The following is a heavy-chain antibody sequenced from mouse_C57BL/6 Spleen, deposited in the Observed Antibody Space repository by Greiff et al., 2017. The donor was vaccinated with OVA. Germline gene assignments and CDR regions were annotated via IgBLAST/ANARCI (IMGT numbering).Heavy chain of an antibody. D-gene: IGHD2-3*01. CDR1: GYSITSGYY. V-gene: IGHV3-6*01. J-gene: IGHJ1*03. CDR2: ISYDGSN. Sequence: VQLQQSGPGLVKPSQSLSLTCSVTGYSITSGYYWNWIRQFPGNKLEWMGYISYDGSNNYNPSLKNRISITRDTSKNQFFLKLNSVTTEDTATYDCARGGDDGYYGWYFDVWGTGTTVTVSS. CDR3: ARGGDDGYYGWYFDV.